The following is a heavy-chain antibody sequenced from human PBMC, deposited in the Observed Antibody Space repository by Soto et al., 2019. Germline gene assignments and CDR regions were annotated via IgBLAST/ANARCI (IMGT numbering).Heavy chain of an antibody. V-gene: IGHV4-59*01. CDR2: IYYSGST. CDR1: GGSISSYY. Sequence: QVQLQESGPGLVKPSETLSLTCTVSGGSISSYYWSWIRQPPGKGLEWIGYIYYSGSTNYNPSLKSRVTISVDTSKNQFSLKLSSVTAADTAVYYCARLIAVAGTSPYFAYWGQGTLVTVSS. J-gene: IGHJ4*02. CDR3: ARLIAVAGTSPYFAY. D-gene: IGHD6-19*01.